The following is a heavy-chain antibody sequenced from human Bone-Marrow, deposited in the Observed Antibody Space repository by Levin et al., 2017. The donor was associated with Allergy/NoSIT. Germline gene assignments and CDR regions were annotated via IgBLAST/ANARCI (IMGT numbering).Heavy chain of an antibody. V-gene: IGHV3-53*01. CDR1: GFTVSRNY. CDR2: LYTGGRP. D-gene: IGHD3-9*01. CDR3: ARDLSGYDGTFTLDS. J-gene: IGHJ5*01. Sequence: PGGSLRLSCAASGFTVSRNYMHWVRQAPGKGLEWVSVLYTGGRPEYADSVKGRFTISRDISKNTLYLQMNSLRAEDTAVYYCARDLSGYDGTFTLDSWGHGTLVTVSS.